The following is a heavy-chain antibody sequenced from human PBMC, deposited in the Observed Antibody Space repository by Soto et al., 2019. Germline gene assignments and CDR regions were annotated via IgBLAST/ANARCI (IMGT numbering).Heavy chain of an antibody. D-gene: IGHD3-10*01. V-gene: IGHV3-23*01. CDR1: GFTFSSYV. CDR2: ISGSGGST. CDR3: ARNVYYYGSVPFDP. J-gene: IGHJ5*02. Sequence: EVQLLESGGGLVQPGGSLRLSCAASGFTFSSYVMSWVRQAPGKGLEWVSAISGSGGSTYYADSVKGRFTISRDNSKNTLYLQMNSLRAEDTAVYYCARNVYYYGSVPFDPWGQGTLVTVSS.